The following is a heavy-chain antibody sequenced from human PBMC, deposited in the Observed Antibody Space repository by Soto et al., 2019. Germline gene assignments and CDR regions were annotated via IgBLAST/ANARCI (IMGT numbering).Heavy chain of an antibody. Sequence: PGGSLRLSCAASGFTFSSYAMSWVRQAPGKGLEWVSRINSGGRTTYYADSVKGRFTISRDNAKNTLYLQMNGLRAEDTALYYCARWFTYGNFDYFDYWGQGTQVTVSS. D-gene: IGHD3-10*01. CDR1: GFTFSSYA. J-gene: IGHJ4*02. CDR2: INSGGRTT. V-gene: IGHV3-74*01. CDR3: ARWFTYGNFDYFDY.